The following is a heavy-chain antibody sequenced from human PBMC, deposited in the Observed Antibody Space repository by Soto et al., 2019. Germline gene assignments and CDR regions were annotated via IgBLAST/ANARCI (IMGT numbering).Heavy chain of an antibody. J-gene: IGHJ4*02. CDR3: GKGGRQWLVTSDFNY. D-gene: IGHD6-19*01. Sequence: VQLVESGGGVVQPGRSLRLSCAASGFTFSDYAMHWVRQAPGKGLEWVAVVSHDGRNTHYADSVKGGITISRDSSKNTVSLEMSSRRAEDTAVYYCGKGGRQWLVTSDFNYWGQGALVTVSS. V-gene: IGHV3-30*18. CDR2: VSHDGRNT. CDR1: GFTFSDYA.